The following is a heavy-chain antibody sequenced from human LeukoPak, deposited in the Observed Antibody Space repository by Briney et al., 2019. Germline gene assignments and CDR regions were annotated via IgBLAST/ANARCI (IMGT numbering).Heavy chain of an antibody. CDR3: AKSRGVWGPFDY. V-gene: IGHV3-43*02. J-gene: IGHJ4*02. Sequence: PGGSLRLSCAASGFTFDDYAMCWVRQAPGMGLEWVSIISGDGGSTHYADSVKGRFTISRDNSKNSLYLQMNSLRPEDTALYYCAKSRGVWGPFDYWGQGTLVTVSS. D-gene: IGHD3-10*01. CDR1: GFTFDDYA. CDR2: ISGDGGST.